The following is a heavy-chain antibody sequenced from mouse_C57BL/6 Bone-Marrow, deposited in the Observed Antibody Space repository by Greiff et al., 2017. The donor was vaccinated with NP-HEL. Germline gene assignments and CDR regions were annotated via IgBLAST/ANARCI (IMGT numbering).Heavy chain of an antibody. CDR2: IDPSDSET. V-gene: IGHV1-52*01. CDR1: GYTFTSYW. Sequence: VQLQQPGAELVRPGSSVKLSCKASGYTFTSYWMHWVKQRPIQGLEWIGNIDPSDSETHYNQKFKDKATLTVDKSSSTAYMQLSSLTSEDSAVYYCARGDYDYEDYAMDYWGQGTSVTVSS. D-gene: IGHD2-4*01. CDR3: ARGDYDYEDYAMDY. J-gene: IGHJ4*01.